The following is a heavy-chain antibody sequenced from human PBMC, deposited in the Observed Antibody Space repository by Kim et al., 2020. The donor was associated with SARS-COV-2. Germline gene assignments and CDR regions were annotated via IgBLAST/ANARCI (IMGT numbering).Heavy chain of an antibody. CDR2: ISSNGGST. CDR3: VKGDPVSNARAPPVHNWFDP. Sequence: GGSLRLSCSASGFTFSSYAMHWVRQAPGKGLEYVSAISSNGGSTYYADSVKGRFTISRDNSKNTLYLQMSSLRAEDTAVYYCVKGDPVSNARAPPVHNWFDPWGQGTLVTVSS. J-gene: IGHJ5*02. D-gene: IGHD4-4*01. CDR1: GFTFSSYA. V-gene: IGHV3-64D*09.